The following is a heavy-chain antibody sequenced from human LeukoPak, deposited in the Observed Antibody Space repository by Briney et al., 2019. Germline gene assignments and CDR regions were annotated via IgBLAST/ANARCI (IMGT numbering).Heavy chain of an antibody. D-gene: IGHD3-3*01. CDR3: VKNFWSDKYYYYYMDV. CDR2: IIRGGST. J-gene: IGHJ6*03. V-gene: IGHV3-23*01. Sequence: GGSLRLSCAASGFTFSSYSMNWVRQAPGKGLEWVSGIIRGGSTYYADSAKGRFTISRDNSKNTLYLQMNSLRAEDTAVYYCVKNFWSDKYYYYYMDVWGKGTTVTVSS. CDR1: GFTFSSYS.